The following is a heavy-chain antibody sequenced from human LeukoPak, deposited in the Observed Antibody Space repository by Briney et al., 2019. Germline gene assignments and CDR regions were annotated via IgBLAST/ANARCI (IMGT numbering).Heavy chain of an antibody. CDR1: GFIFSSYS. J-gene: IGHJ4*02. Sequence: GGSLRLSCAASGFIFSSYSMNWVRQAPGKGLEWVSYISSSSSTIYYADSVKGRFTLSRDNAKNSLYLQMNSLRAEDTAVYYCARSYSGSYPNRRGTLDYWGQGTLVTVSS. CDR3: ARSYSGSYPNRRGTLDY. CDR2: ISSSSSTI. D-gene: IGHD1-26*01. V-gene: IGHV3-48*01.